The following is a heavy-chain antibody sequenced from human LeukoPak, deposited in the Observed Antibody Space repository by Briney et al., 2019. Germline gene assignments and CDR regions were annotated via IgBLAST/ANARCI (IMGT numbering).Heavy chain of an antibody. CDR3: AREATAGTEAFDY. CDR1: GFTFSSYA. V-gene: IGHV3-23*01. D-gene: IGHD6-13*01. J-gene: IGHJ4*02. Sequence: GGSLRLSCAASGFTFSSYAMSWVRQAPGKGLEWVSAISGSGGSTYYADSAKGRFTISRDNAKNSLYLQMNSLRAEDTAIYYCAREATAGTEAFDYWGQGTLVTVSS. CDR2: ISGSGGST.